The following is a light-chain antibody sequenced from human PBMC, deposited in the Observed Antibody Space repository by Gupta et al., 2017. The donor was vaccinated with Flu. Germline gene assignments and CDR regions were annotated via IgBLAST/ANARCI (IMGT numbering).Light chain of an antibody. CDR3: AAWDDSLNGYV. CDR1: SSNIGSNT. V-gene: IGLV1-44*01. J-gene: IGLJ1*01. Sequence: QSVLTQPPSASGTAGQRCTISCSGSSSNIGSNTVNWYQQLPGTAPKLLIYSNNPRPSGVPDRFSGSKSGTSASLAISGLQSEDEADYYCAAWDDSLNGYVFGTGTKVTVL. CDR2: SNN.